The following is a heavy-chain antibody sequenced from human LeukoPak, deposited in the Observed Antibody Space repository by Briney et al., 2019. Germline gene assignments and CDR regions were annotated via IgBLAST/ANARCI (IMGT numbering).Heavy chain of an antibody. CDR2: IIPIFGTA. CDR3: ARHPYYYDSSGYYQQLLYFDY. CDR1: GGTFSSYA. J-gene: IGHJ4*02. Sequence: GASVKVSCTASGGTFSSYAISWVRQAPGQGLEWMGGIIPIFGTANYAQKFQGRVTITADESTSTAYMELSSLRSEDTAVYYCARHPYYYDSSGYYQQLLYFDYWGQGTLVTVSS. V-gene: IGHV1-69*13. D-gene: IGHD3-22*01.